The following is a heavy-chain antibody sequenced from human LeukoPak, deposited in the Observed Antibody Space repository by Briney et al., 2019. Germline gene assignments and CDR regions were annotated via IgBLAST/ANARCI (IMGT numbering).Heavy chain of an antibody. CDR2: ISYDGSNK. CDR1: GFTFSSYA. Sequence: GRSLRLSCAASGFTFSSYAMHWVRQAPGKGLEWVAVISYDGSNKYYADSVKGRFTISRDNSKNTLYLQMNSLRAEDTAVYYCARNGDYYGYWFQHWGQGTLVTVSS. J-gene: IGHJ1*01. V-gene: IGHV3-30-3*01. D-gene: IGHD3-10*01. CDR3: ARNGDYYGYWFQH.